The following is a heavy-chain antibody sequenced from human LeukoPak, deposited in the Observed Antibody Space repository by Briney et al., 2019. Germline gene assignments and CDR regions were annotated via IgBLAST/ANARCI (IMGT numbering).Heavy chain of an antibody. Sequence: SETLSLTCTVSGGSISSSSYYWGWIRQPPGKGLEWIGSIYYSGSTYYNSSLKSRVTISVDTSKNQFSLKLSSVTAADTAVYYCAKHEGSYYDKSGYTFDFWGQGTLVTVSS. V-gene: IGHV4-39*01. CDR2: IYYSGST. CDR3: AKHEGSYYDKSGYTFDF. CDR1: GGSISSSSYY. D-gene: IGHD3-22*01. J-gene: IGHJ4*02.